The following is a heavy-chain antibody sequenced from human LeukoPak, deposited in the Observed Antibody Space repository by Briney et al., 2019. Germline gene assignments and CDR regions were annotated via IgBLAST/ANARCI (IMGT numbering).Heavy chain of an antibody. CDR1: GFTFGGYA. V-gene: IGHV3-49*04. CDR3: TKVVGGRLDY. CDR2: IRSKTYGGTT. D-gene: IGHD1-26*01. Sequence: GGSLRLSCTTSGFTFGGYAMNWVRQAPGKGLEWVGFIRSKTYGGTTEYAASVKGRFSISRDDSKSIGYLQMNSLKTEDTAVYYCTKVVGGRLDYWGQGTLVTVSS. J-gene: IGHJ4*02.